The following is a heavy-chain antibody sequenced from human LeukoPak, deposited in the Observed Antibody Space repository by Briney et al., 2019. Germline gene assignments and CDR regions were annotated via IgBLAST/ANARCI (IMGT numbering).Heavy chain of an antibody. J-gene: IGHJ4*02. D-gene: IGHD2-15*01. V-gene: IGHV4-34*01. CDR2: INHSGST. CDR1: GGSFSGYY. CDR3: AKTGYCSGGSCYSGVYYFDY. Sequence: TSETLSLTCAVYGGSFSGYYWSWIRQPPGKGLEWIGEINHSGSTNYNPSLKSRVTISVDTSKNQFSLKLSSVTAADTAVYYCAKTGYCSGGSCYSGVYYFDYWGQGTLVTVSS.